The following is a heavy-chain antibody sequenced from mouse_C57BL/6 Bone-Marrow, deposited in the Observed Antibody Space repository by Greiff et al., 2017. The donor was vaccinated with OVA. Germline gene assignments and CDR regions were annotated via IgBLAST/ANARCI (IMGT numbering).Heavy chain of an antibody. J-gene: IGHJ1*03. CDR3: ARGRELPWYFDV. Sequence: VQLQQPGAELVKPGASVKMSCKASGYTFTSYWITWVKQRPGQGLEWIGDIYPGSGSTNYNEKFKSKATLTVDTSSSTAYMQLSSLTSKDSAVYYCARGRELPWYFDVWGTGTTVTVSS. CDR2: IYPGSGST. V-gene: IGHV1-55*01. CDR1: GYTFTSYW.